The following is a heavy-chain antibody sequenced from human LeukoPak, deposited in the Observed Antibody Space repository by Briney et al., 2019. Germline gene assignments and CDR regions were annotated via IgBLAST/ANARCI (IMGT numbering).Heavy chain of an antibody. CDR1: GFTFYDYA. J-gene: IGHJ4*02. D-gene: IGHD6-13*01. V-gene: IGHV3-9*01. CDR2: ISWNSGSI. Sequence: PGGSLRLSCAASGFTFYDYAMHWVRQAPGKGLEWVSGISWNSGSIGYADSVKGRFTISRDNAKNSLYLQMNSLRAEDTALYYCAKGTDSSSWDPFDYWGQGTLVTVSS. CDR3: AKGTDSSSWDPFDY.